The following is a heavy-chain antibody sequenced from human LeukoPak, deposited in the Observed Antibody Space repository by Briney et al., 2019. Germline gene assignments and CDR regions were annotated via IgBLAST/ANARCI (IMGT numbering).Heavy chain of an antibody. J-gene: IGHJ4*02. CDR2: INPSGGST. CDR3: ARDPYDSSGG. V-gene: IGHV1-46*01. Sequence: ASVKVSFKASGYTFTSYYMHWVRQAPGQGLEWMGIINPSGGSTSYAQKFQGRVTMTRDTSISTAYMELSRLRSDDTAVYYCARDPYDSSGGWGQGTLVTVSS. CDR1: GYTFTSYY. D-gene: IGHD3-22*01.